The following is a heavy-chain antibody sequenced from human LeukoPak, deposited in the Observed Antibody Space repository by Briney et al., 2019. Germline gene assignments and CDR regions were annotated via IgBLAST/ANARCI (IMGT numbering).Heavy chain of an antibody. J-gene: IGHJ4*02. D-gene: IGHD3-3*01. V-gene: IGHV3-23*01. CDR2: ISGSGGSA. CDR1: GFTFSTYA. Sequence: GESLRLSCAASGFTFSTYAMSWVRQAPGKGLEWVSAISGSGGSAYYADSVKGRFTISRDNSKNTLYLQMNSLRAEDMAVYYCAKDRSWRALDYWGQGTLVTVSS. CDR3: AKDRSWRALDY.